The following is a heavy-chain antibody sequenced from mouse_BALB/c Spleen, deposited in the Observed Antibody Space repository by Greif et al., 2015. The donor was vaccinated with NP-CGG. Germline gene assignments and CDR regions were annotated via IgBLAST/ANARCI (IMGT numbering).Heavy chain of an antibody. V-gene: IGHV1-4*01. CDR3: AREGGNPYAMDY. CDR2: INPSSGYT. Sequence: VKLVESGAELARPGASVKMSCKASGYTSTSYTMHWVKQRPGQGLEWIGYINPSSGYTNYNQKFKDKATLTADKSSSTAYMQLSSLTSEDSAVYYCAREGGNPYAMDYWGQGTSVTVSS. D-gene: IGHD2-1*01. J-gene: IGHJ4*01. CDR1: GYTSTSYT.